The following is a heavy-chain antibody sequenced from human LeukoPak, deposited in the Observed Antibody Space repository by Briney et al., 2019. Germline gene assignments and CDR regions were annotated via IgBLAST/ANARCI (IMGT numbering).Heavy chain of an antibody. D-gene: IGHD1-1*01. CDR2: ISGSGGNT. J-gene: IGHJ4*02. V-gene: IGHV3-23*01. CDR3: ATTKPARRYFDY. Sequence: GGSLRLPCVGSGFTFTSNPLSWVRQAPGKGLEWVSAISGSGGNTYYGDSVRGRFTISRDNSKNTLYLQMNSLRAEDTAVYYCATTKPARRYFDYWGQGTLVTVSS. CDR1: GFTFTSNP.